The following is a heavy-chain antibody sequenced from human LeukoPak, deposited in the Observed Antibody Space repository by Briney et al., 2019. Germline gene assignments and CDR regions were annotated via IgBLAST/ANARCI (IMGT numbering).Heavy chain of an antibody. Sequence: GASVKVSCKVSGYTLTELSMHWVRQAPGKGLEWMGGFDPEDGETIYAQKFQGRVTMIEDTSTDTAYMELSSLRSEDTAVYYCATPRYYYDSSGYYAWGQGTLVTVSS. D-gene: IGHD3-22*01. CDR2: FDPEDGET. V-gene: IGHV1-24*01. J-gene: IGHJ5*02. CDR3: ATPRYYYDSSGYYA. CDR1: GYTLTELS.